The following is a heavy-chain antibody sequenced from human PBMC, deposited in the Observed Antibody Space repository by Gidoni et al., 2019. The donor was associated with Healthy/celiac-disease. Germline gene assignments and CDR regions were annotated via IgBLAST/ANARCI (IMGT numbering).Heavy chain of an antibody. CDR2: INAGNGNT. J-gene: IGHJ4*02. V-gene: IGHV1-3*01. Sequence: QVQLVQSGAEVKKPGASVQVSCKASGYTFTSSAMHWVRQAPGQRLEWMGWINAGNGNTKYSQKFQGRVTITRDTSASTAYMELSSLRSEDTAVYYCARDTRDSSGYYYYYFDYWGQGTLVTVSS. CDR1: GYTFTSSA. CDR3: ARDTRDSSGYYYYYFDY. D-gene: IGHD3-22*01.